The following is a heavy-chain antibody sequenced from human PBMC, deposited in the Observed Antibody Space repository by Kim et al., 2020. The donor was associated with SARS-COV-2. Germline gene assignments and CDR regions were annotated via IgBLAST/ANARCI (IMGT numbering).Heavy chain of an antibody. CDR3: ARETLTTYYYYGMDV. Sequence: SVKGRFTISRDNAKNSLYLQMNSLRAEDTAVYYCARETLTTYYYYGMDVWGQGTTVTVSS. D-gene: IGHD4-17*01. J-gene: IGHJ6*02. V-gene: IGHV3-48*03.